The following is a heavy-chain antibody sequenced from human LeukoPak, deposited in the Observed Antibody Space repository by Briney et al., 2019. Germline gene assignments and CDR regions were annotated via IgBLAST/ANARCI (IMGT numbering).Heavy chain of an antibody. J-gene: IGHJ6*02. CDR1: GFTFSSYA. Sequence: PGGSLRLSCAASGFTFSSYAMSWVRQAPGKGLEWVSAVTGSGGSTYYADSVKGRFTISRDNSKNTLYLQMNSLRAEDTAVYYCAKYKTQAVAGNKYYYYGMDVWGQGTTVTVSS. CDR2: VTGSGGST. D-gene: IGHD6-19*01. V-gene: IGHV3-23*01. CDR3: AKYKTQAVAGNKYYYYGMDV.